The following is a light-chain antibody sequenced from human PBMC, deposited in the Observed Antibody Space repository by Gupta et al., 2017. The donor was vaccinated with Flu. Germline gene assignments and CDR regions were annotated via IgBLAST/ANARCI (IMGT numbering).Light chain of an antibody. CDR3: QQYSVWPT. J-gene: IGKJ3*01. CDR1: QSVSSN. V-gene: IGKV3-15*01. CDR2: GAS. Sequence: EILMTQSPATLSVSPGERATPSCRASQSVSSNLAWYQQMPGQGPRLLIYGASTRATGIPARFSGSGSGTEFTLTISSLQSEDFAVYFCQQYSVWPTFGPGTKIDFK.